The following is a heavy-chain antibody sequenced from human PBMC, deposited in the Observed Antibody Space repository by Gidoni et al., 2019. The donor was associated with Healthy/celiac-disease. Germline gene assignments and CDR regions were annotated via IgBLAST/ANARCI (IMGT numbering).Heavy chain of an antibody. CDR1: GGSISSYY. D-gene: IGHD5-12*01. CDR2: IYYSGST. CDR3: ARCGGESGYDITRGPYYYYYYYMDV. V-gene: IGHV4-59*01. J-gene: IGHJ6*03. Sequence: QVQLKESGPGLVKPSETLSLTCTVSGGSISSYYWSWIRQPPGKGLAWSGYIYYSGSTNYNPSLKIRVTISVDTSKNPFSLKLSSVTAADTAVYYCARCGGESGYDITRGPYYYYYYYMDVWGKGTTVTVSS.